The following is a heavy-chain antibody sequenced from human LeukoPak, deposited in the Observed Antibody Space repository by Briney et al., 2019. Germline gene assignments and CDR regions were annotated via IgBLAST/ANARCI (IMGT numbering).Heavy chain of an antibody. V-gene: IGHV4-4*07. J-gene: IGHJ6*02. Sequence: PSETLSLTCIVSGGSISSYYWSWIRQPAGKGLEWIGRIYTSGSTNYNPSLKSRVTMSVDTSKNQFSLKLSSVTAADTAVYYCARERPNFWSGYYYYYYGMDVWGQGTTVTVSS. CDR1: GGSISSYY. D-gene: IGHD3-3*01. CDR2: IYTSGST. CDR3: ARERPNFWSGYYYYYYGMDV.